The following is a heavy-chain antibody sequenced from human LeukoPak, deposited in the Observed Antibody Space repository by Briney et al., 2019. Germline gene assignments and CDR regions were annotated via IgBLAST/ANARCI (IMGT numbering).Heavy chain of an antibody. CDR3: AIWFGEAHFDY. V-gene: IGHV4-34*01. CDR1: GGSFSGYY. J-gene: IGHJ4*02. Sequence: PSETLSLTCAVYGGSFSGYYWSWIRQPPGKGLEWIGEINHSGSTNYNPSLKSRVTISVDTSKNQFSLKLSSVTAADTAVYYCAIWFGEAHFDYWGQGTLVTVSS. CDR2: INHSGST. D-gene: IGHD3-10*01.